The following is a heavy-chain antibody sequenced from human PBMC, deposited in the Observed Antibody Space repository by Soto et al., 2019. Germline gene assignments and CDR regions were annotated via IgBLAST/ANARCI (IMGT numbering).Heavy chain of an antibody. CDR3: ARDYGPSNWYNWFHP. D-gene: IGHD4-17*01. Sequence: GGSLRLSCAASGFILSTYGMHWVRQAPGKGLEWVAMISHDGNAQYYVDSVKGRFSVSRDTSKNTLHLHMNSLRSEDTGLCYCARDYGPSNWYNWFHPWGQGTLVTVLL. CDR1: GFILSTYG. V-gene: IGHV3-30*03. CDR2: ISHDGNAQ. J-gene: IGHJ5*02.